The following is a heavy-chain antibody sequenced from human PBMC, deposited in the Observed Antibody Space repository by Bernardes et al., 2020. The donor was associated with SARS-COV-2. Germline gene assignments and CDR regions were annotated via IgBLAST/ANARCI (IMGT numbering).Heavy chain of an antibody. J-gene: IGHJ4*02. V-gene: IGHV3-33*01. Sequence: SLRLSCAASGFTFSSYVMHWVRQAPGKGLEWVAVIWYDGSNKYYADSVKGRFTISRDNSKNTLYLQMNSLRAEDTAVYYCAREYSSSWDVEYFDYWGQGTLVTVSS. CDR2: IWYDGSNK. CDR3: AREYSSSWDVEYFDY. D-gene: IGHD6-13*01. CDR1: GFTFSSYV.